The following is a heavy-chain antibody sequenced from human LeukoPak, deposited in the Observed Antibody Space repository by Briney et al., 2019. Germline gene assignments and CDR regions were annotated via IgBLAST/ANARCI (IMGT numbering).Heavy chain of an antibody. D-gene: IGHD4-17*01. CDR1: GFTFSDYY. CDR2: ISSTGSTI. Sequence: PGGSLRLSCAASGFTFSDYYMNWIRQAPGKGLEWISYISSTGSTIYYADSVKGRFTISRDNAKNSLFLQMNSLRADDTAVYYCAKDDGDHDYWGQGTLVTVSS. V-gene: IGHV3-11*01. CDR3: AKDDGDHDY. J-gene: IGHJ4*02.